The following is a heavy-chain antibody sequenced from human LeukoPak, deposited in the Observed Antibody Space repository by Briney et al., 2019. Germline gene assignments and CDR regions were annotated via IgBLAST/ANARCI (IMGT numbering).Heavy chain of an antibody. CDR3: AKSLEYSSSWYHYYYYYYMDV. Sequence: RASETLSLTCAVYGGSFSGYYWSWIRQPPGKGLEWIGEINHSGSTNYNPSLKSRVTISVDTSKNQFSLKLSSVTAADTAVYYCAKSLEYSSSWYHYYYYYYMDVWGKGTTVTVSS. CDR2: INHSGST. V-gene: IGHV4-34*01. D-gene: IGHD6-13*01. J-gene: IGHJ6*03. CDR1: GGSFSGYY.